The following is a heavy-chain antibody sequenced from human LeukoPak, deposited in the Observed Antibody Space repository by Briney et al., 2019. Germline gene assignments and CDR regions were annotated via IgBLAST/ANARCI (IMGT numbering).Heavy chain of an antibody. CDR2: IKSKTDGGTV. CDR1: GFTFSNVW. Sequence: PGGSLRLSCAASGFTFSNVWMSWVRQAPGKGLEWVGRIKSKTDGGTVDYAAPVKGRFTISRDDLKNTLYLEMSNLKTEDTAVYYCTKDHGSGSYYFDYWGQGTLVTVSS. CDR3: TKDHGSGSYYFDY. V-gene: IGHV3-15*01. J-gene: IGHJ4*02. D-gene: IGHD3-10*01.